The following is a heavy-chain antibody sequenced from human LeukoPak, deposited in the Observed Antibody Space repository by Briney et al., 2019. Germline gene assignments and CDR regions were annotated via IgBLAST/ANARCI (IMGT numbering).Heavy chain of an antibody. Sequence: ASVKVSCKASGYTFTSYDINWVRQATGQGLEWMGWMNPNSGNTGYAQKFQGRVTITRNTSISTAYMELSSLRSEDTAVYYCARVAYCSGGSCYHNWFDPRGQGTLVTVSS. J-gene: IGHJ5*02. CDR3: ARVAYCSGGSCYHNWFDP. CDR1: GYTFTSYD. D-gene: IGHD2-15*01. CDR2: MNPNSGNT. V-gene: IGHV1-8*03.